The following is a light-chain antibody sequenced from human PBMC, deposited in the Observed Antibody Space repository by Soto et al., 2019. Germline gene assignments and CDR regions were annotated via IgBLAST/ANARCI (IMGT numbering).Light chain of an antibody. CDR2: GAS. J-gene: IGKJ5*01. V-gene: IGKV3-20*01. CDR3: QQYGTSIT. CDR1: QSIRGSY. Sequence: PGERATLSCGASQSIRGSYLAWYQQKPGQAPRLLFYGASSRATDIPDRFSGSGSGADFTLTISRLEPEDVEVYYCQQYGTSITLGHRSGLEIK.